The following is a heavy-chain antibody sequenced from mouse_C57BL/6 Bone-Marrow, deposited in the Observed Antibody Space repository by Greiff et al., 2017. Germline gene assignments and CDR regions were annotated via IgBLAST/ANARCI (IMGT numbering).Heavy chain of an antibody. CDR2: IDPSDSYT. D-gene: IGHD2-4*01. V-gene: IGHV1-69*01. J-gene: IGHJ4*01. Sequence: VQLQQSGAELVMPGASVKLSCKASGYTFTSYWMHWVKQRPGQGLEWIGEIDPSDSYTNYNQKFKGKSTLTVDKSSSTAYMQLSSLTSEDSAVYYCATYDYDEDYAMDYWGQGTSVTVSS. CDR1: GYTFTSYW. CDR3: ATYDYDEDYAMDY.